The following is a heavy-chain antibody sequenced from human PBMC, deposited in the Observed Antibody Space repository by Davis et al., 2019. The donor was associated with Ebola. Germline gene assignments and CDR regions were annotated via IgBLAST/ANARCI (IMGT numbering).Heavy chain of an antibody. D-gene: IGHD3/OR15-3a*01. V-gene: IGHV1-2*02. CDR3: ARVLKVDWGSIGYFDY. CDR2: INPNSGGT. Sequence: ASVKVSCKASGYTFTGYYMHRVRQAPGQGLEWMGWINPNSGGTNYAQKFQGRVTMTRDTSISTAYMELSRLRSDDTAVYYCARVLKVDWGSIGYFDYWGQGTLVTVSS. J-gene: IGHJ4*02. CDR1: GYTFTGYY.